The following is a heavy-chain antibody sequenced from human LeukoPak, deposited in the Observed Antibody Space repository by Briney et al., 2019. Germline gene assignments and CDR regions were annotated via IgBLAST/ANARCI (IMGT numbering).Heavy chain of an antibody. V-gene: IGHV4-59*01. D-gene: IGHD6-19*01. CDR1: GGSISGYY. CDR3: ARVTRYSSGWYPFDH. J-gene: IGHJ4*02. Sequence: SETLSLTCTVSGGSISGYYWSWIRQPPGKGLEWIGYIYYSGSTNYNPSLKSRVTISVDTSKNQFSLKLSSVTAADTAVYYCARVTRYSSGWYPFDHWGQGTLVTVSS. CDR2: IYYSGST.